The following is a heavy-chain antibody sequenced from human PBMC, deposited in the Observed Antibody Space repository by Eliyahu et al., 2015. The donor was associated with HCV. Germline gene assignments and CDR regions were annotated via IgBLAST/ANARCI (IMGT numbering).Heavy chain of an antibody. CDR2: VRPYTGNT. J-gene: IGHJ3*02. D-gene: IGHD1-7*01. CDR3: ARDADNWNFGAFDI. V-gene: IGHV1-18*01. CDR1: GYTFTSYG. Sequence: QVQLVQSGAEVKKPGASVKVSCKASGYTFTSYGISWVRQAPGQGLWGMGWVRPYTGNTNYAQKLQGRVTMTTDTSTSTAYMELRSLRSDDTAVYYCARDADNWNFGAFDIWGQGTMVTVSS.